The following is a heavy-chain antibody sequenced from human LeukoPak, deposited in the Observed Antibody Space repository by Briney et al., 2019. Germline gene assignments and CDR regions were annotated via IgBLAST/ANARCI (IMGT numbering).Heavy chain of an antibody. CDR1: GFTVSSNY. J-gene: IGHJ4*02. D-gene: IGHD3-10*01. V-gene: IGHV3-53*01. Sequence: GGSLRLSCAASGFTVSSNYMSWVRQAPGKGLEWVSVIYSGGSTYYADSVKGRFTISRDNSKNTLYLQMNSLRAEDTAVYYCARGFYGFAYYGSGGYPPEDYYFDYWGQGTLVTVSS. CDR3: ARGFYGFAYYGSGGYPPEDYYFDY. CDR2: IYSGGST.